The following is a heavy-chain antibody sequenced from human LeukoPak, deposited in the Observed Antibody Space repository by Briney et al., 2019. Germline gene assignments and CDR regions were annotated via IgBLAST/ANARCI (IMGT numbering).Heavy chain of an antibody. Sequence: GGSLRLSCAASGFTVSGNYMSWVRQAPWKGLEWVSVICSGGSTYYADSVKGRFTISRDNSKNTLYLQMNSLRAEDTAVYYCARDAVASGPVDAFDIWGQGTMVTVSS. CDR1: GFTVSGNY. J-gene: IGHJ3*02. CDR3: ARDAVASGPVDAFDI. V-gene: IGHV3-66*01. CDR2: ICSGGST.